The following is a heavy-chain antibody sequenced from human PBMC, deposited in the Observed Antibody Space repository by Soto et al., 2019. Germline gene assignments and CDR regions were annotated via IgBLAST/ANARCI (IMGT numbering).Heavy chain of an antibody. Sequence: GESLKISCKGSGYSFTNYYISWVRQMPGKGLEWMGKIDPSDSHPNYSPSFQGHVTFSVDKSINTAYLQWSSLKASDTAMYYCAKQSPYTGSYYVLFDYWGQGTQVIVSS. CDR3: AKQSPYTGSYYVLFDY. D-gene: IGHD1-26*01. V-gene: IGHV5-10-1*01. CDR2: IDPSDSHP. CDR1: GYSFTNYY. J-gene: IGHJ4*02.